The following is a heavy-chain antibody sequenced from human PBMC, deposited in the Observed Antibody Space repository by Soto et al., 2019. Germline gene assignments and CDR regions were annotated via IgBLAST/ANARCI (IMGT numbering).Heavy chain of an antibody. D-gene: IGHD3-9*01. V-gene: IGHV5-51*01. J-gene: IGHJ6*02. CDR1: GYSVGSYW. CDR3: ARVTSYLTGNHFFYYGMVV. CDR2: IYPGDSDT. Sequence: GEALKISCKGSGYSVGSYWIAWVRQMPGKGLKWMGIIYPGDSDTRYSPSFQGQVTISADKADNTAYLQWSSLKASDTAIYYCARVTSYLTGNHFFYYGMVVWGQGATVTVSS.